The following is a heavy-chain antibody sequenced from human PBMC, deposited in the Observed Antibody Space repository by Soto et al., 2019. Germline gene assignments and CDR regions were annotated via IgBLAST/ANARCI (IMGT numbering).Heavy chain of an antibody. D-gene: IGHD3-10*01. CDR1: GGSFSGYY. Sequence: KPSETLSLTCAVYGGSFSGYYWSWIRQPPGKGLEWIGEINHSGSTNYNPSLKSRVTISVDTSKNQFSLKLSSVTAADTAVYYCGRGRVRWGLVRGGYYFDYWGQGTLVTVSS. J-gene: IGHJ4*02. V-gene: IGHV4-34*01. CDR2: INHSGST. CDR3: GRGRVRWGLVRGGYYFDY.